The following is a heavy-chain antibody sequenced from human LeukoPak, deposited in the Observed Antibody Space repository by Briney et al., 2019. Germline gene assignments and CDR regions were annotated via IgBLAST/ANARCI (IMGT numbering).Heavy chain of an antibody. J-gene: IGHJ4*02. Sequence: ASVKVSCKASGYTFTSYGISWVRQAPGQGLEWMGWISAYNGNTNYAQKPQGRVTMTTDTSTSTAYMELRSLRSDDTAVYYCARDYLAYCGGDCYSGYDYWGQGTLVTVSS. CDR3: ARDYLAYCGGDCYSGYDY. D-gene: IGHD2-21*02. CDR2: ISAYNGNT. V-gene: IGHV1-18*01. CDR1: GYTFTSYG.